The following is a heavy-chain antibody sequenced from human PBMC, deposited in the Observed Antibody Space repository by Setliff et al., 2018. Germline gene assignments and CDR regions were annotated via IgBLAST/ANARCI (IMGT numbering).Heavy chain of an antibody. CDR3: ARSPFPVDTVMVTTFDS. J-gene: IGHJ4*02. CDR1: RGTFSNYA. CDR2: TTPIFTTA. D-gene: IGHD5-18*01. V-gene: IGHV1-69*13. Sequence: ASVKVSCKTSRGTFSNYAISWVRQAPGQGLEWMGGTTPIFTTANCAQKFQGRVTITADESTSTAYMELGSLKSEDTAVYYCARSPFPVDTVMVTTFDSWGQGTLVTVSS.